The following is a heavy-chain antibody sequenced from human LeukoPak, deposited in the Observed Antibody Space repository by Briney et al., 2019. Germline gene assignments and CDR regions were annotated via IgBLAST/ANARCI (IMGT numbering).Heavy chain of an antibody. CDR3: ARTDYYGSGSYYKH. CDR2: IYYSGST. V-gene: IGHV4-59*01. CDR1: GGSISSYY. J-gene: IGHJ4*02. Sequence: PSETLSLTCTVSGGSISSYYWSWIRQPPGKGLEWIGYIYYSGSTNYNPSLKSRVTISVDTSKNQFSLKLSSVTAADTALYYCARTDYYGSGSYYKHWGQGTLVTVSP. D-gene: IGHD3-10*01.